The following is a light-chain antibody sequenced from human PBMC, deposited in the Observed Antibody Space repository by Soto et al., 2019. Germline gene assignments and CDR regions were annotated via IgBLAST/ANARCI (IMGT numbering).Light chain of an antibody. Sequence: IFFKPSPTPLSLSPGERATLSCRASQSVKTFLVWYQQRPGQAPRLLIYDASHRAAGIPARFSGSGFGTDFTLTISSLEPEDAAVYYCQQRSNWPPITFGQGTRLEIK. CDR3: QQRSNWPPIT. CDR2: DAS. J-gene: IGKJ5*01. V-gene: IGKV3-11*01. CDR1: QSVKTF.